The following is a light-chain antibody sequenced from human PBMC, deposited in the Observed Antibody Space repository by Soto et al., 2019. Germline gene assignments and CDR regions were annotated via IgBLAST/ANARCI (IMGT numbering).Light chain of an antibody. Sequence: EIVLTQSPGTLSLSPGERATLSCRASQSVSSNFLAWYQQKAGQAPRLLIYGASSRATGIPDRFSGSGSGTDFTLTISSLEPEDFAVYHGQQYGRSPLTFGGGTKVEIK. CDR1: QSVSSNF. CDR2: GAS. V-gene: IGKV3-20*01. J-gene: IGKJ4*01. CDR3: QQYGRSPLT.